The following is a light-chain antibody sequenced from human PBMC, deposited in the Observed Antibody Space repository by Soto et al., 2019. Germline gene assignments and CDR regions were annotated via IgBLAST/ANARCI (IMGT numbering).Light chain of an antibody. Sequence: QSVLTQPPSASASLGASVTLTCTLSSGYSNYKVDWYQQRPGKGPRFVMRVGTGGIVGSKGDGIPDRFSVLGSGLNRYLTIKNIQVEDESDYHCGADHGSGSNFVLFGGGTKLTVL. V-gene: IGLV9-49*01. J-gene: IGLJ2*01. CDR1: SGYSNYK. CDR3: GADHGSGSNFVL. CDR2: VGTGGIVG.